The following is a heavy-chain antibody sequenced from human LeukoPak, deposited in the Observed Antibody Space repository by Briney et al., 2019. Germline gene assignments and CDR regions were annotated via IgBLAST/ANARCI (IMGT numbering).Heavy chain of an antibody. CDR1: GFTFSSYE. CDR3: ARDMGRRDYGGNPQSGIVGY. V-gene: IGHV3-48*03. J-gene: IGHJ4*02. CDR2: ISSSGSTI. D-gene: IGHD4-23*01. Sequence: GGSLRLSCAASGFTFSSYEMNWVRQAPGKGLEWVSYISSSGSTIYYADSVKGRFTISRDNAKNSLYLQMNSLRAEDTAVYYCARDMGRRDYGGNPQSGIVGYWGQGTLVTVSS.